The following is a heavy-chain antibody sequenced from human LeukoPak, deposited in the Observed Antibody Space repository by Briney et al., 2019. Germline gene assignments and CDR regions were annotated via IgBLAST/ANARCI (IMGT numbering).Heavy chain of an antibody. CDR1: GVSFSGYY. V-gene: IGHV4-34*01. CDR3: ATGEWELLPFDY. D-gene: IGHD1-26*01. J-gene: IGHJ4*02. CDR2: INHSGST. Sequence: TSETLSLTCAVYGVSFSGYYWSWIRQPPGKGLEWIGEINHSGSTNYNPSLKSRGTISVDTSKNQFSLKLSSVTAADTAVYYCATGEWELLPFDYWGQGTLVTVSS.